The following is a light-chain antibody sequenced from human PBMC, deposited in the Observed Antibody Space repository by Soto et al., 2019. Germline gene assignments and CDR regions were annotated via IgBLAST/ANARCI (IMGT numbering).Light chain of an antibody. CDR2: EVN. V-gene: IGLV2-14*01. J-gene: IGLJ2*01. CDR1: SSDGGGYNY. Sequence: QSALTQPASVSGSPGQSITISCTGTSSDGGGYNYISWYQQHPGKAPKLMIYEVNNRPSGVSNRFSGSKSGNTASLTISGLQAEDEADYYCSSYTTTSVVFGGGTKLTVL. CDR3: SSYTTTSVV.